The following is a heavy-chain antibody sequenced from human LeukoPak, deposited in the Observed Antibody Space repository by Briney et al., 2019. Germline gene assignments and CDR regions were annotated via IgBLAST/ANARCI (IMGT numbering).Heavy chain of an antibody. CDR3: AREDSGSYYNFYYFYMDV. Sequence: PSETLSLTCTVSGGSISSSSYYWGWIRQPPGKGLSWIGSIYYSGSTYYNPSLKSRVTLSVDTSKTQFYLSLSSVTAADTAVYYCAREDSGSYYNFYYFYMDVWGKGTTVTISS. V-gene: IGHV4-39*07. CDR2: IYYSGST. J-gene: IGHJ6*03. CDR1: GGSISSSSYY. D-gene: IGHD3-10*01.